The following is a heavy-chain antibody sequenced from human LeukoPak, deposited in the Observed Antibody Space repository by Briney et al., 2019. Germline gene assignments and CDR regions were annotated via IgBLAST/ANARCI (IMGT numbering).Heavy chain of an antibody. CDR1: GGSISSYY. CDR3: ARGRYSGYDWSY. Sequence: SETLSLTCTVSGGSISSYYWSWIRQPPGKGLEWIGYIYYSGSTNYNPSLKRRVTISVDTSKNQFSLKLSSVTAADTAVYYCARGRYSGYDWSYWGQGTLVTVSS. J-gene: IGHJ4*02. CDR2: IYYSGST. V-gene: IGHV4-59*01. D-gene: IGHD5-12*01.